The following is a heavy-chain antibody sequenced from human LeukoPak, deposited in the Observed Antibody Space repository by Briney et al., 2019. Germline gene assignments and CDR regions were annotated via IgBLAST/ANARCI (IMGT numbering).Heavy chain of an antibody. CDR3: ARPVSGSYTR. Sequence: SVKVSCKASGGTFSSYAISWVRQAPGQWLEWMGGIIPIFGTANYAQKFQGRVTITADESTSTAYMELRSLRSDDTAVYYCARPVSGSYTRWGQGTLVTVSS. J-gene: IGHJ4*02. CDR2: IIPIFGTA. V-gene: IGHV1-69*13. D-gene: IGHD1-26*01. CDR1: GGTFSSYA.